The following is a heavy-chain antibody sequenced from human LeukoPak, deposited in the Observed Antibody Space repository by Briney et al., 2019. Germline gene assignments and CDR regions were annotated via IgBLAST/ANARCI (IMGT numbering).Heavy chain of an antibody. V-gene: IGHV4-39*01. CDR2: IYYSGST. Sequence: SETLSLACTVSGDSIRRDNYYWGWIRQPPGKGLEWIGSIYYSGSTYYNPSLKSRVSISVDPSKSQFSLKLTSVTAADTAVYYCATHPLLDYWGQGSLVTVSS. D-gene: IGHD3-16*02. J-gene: IGHJ4*02. CDR1: GDSIRRDNYY. CDR3: ATHPLLDY.